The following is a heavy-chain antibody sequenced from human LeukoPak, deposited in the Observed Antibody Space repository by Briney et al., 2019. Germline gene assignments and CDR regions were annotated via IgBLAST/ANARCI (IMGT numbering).Heavy chain of an antibody. D-gene: IGHD1-1*01. CDR1: GFTFSSYS. V-gene: IGHV3-48*01. J-gene: IGHJ4*02. CDR2: ISSSSSTI. CDR3: ARDRRRNEFDY. Sequence: GGSLRLSCAASGFTFSSYSMNWVRQAPGKGLEWVSYISSSSSTIYYADSVKGRFTISRDNAKNSLYLQMNSLRAEDTAVYYCARDRRRNEFDYWGQGTLVTVPS.